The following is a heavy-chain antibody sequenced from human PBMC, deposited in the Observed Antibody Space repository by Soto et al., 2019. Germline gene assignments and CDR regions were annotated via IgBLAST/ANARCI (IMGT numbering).Heavy chain of an antibody. J-gene: IGHJ6*02. CDR1: GFTFRSYW. CDR2: IKEDGSEK. D-gene: IGHD6-13*01. V-gene: IGHV3-7*02. Sequence: GGSLGLSCAASGFTFRSYWMSWVRQAPGRGLEWVGNIKEDGSEKYYVDSVNGRFTVSRDNAKNSLYLQMNSLRAEDTAVYYCARHLDPQQLVRVYYYYGMDVWGQGTTVTVSS. CDR3: ARHLDPQQLVRVYYYYGMDV.